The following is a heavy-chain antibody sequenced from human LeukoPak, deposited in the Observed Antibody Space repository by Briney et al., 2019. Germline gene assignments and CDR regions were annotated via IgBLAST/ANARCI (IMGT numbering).Heavy chain of an antibody. Sequence: SETLSLTCTVSGGSIKRDYWNWVRQPAGEGLEWIGRIHYSGATNDNPSLRSRVTMSVDTSKNQFSLQLNSVTPEDTAVYYCARETVVVPDIGWFDPWGQGTLVTVSS. J-gene: IGHJ5*02. D-gene: IGHD3-22*01. CDR2: IHYSGAT. V-gene: IGHV4-4*07. CDR3: ARETVVVPDIGWFDP. CDR1: GGSIKRDY.